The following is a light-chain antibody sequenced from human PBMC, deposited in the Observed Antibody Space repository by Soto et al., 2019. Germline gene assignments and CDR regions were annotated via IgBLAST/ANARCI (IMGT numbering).Light chain of an antibody. J-gene: IGLJ1*01. V-gene: IGLV1-44*01. Sequence: QSVLTQPPSASGTPGQRVTISCSTNSSKLGDNTVNWYQHVPGTAPKLLIYSYDQRPSGVPDRFSGSKSGTSASLAISGLQSEDEADYYCAAWDASLDGYVFGTGTKVTVL. CDR2: SYD. CDR1: SSKLGDNT. CDR3: AAWDASLDGYV.